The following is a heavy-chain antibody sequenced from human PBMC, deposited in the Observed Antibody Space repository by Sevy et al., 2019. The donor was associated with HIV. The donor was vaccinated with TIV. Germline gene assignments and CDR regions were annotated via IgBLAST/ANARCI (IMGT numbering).Heavy chain of an antibody. CDR2: LSYDGREK. V-gene: IGHV3-30*18. J-gene: IGHJ4*02. D-gene: IGHD2-15*01. CDR1: GFTFSTYG. Sequence: GGSLRLSCAASGFTFSTYGMHWVRQAPGKGLEWVAVLSYDGREKYYGNSVKGRFTISRDNSNNTLYLQMNSLTDEDTAVYYCAKVGPHCSGGTCYHPLFDYCGQGTLVTVSS. CDR3: AKVGPHCSGGTCYHPLFDY.